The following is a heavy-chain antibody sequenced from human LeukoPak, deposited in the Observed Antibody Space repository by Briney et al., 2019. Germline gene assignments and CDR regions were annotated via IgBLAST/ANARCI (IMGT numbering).Heavy chain of an antibody. CDR1: GFTFSSYW. J-gene: IGHJ6*03. CDR2: IKHDGSEK. CDR3: ARDCVVVPAYYYYYYMDV. V-gene: IGHV3-7*01. Sequence: RGSLRLSCAASGFTFSSYWMSWVRQAPGKGLEWVANIKHDGSEKYYVDSVKGRFTISRDNAKNSLYLQMNSLRAEDTAVYYCARDCVVVPAYYYYYYMDVWGKGTTVTVSS. D-gene: IGHD2-2*01.